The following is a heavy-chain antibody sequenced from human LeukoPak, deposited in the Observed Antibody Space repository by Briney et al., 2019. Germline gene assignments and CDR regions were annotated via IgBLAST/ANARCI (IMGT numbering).Heavy chain of an antibody. V-gene: IGHV4-38-2*02. CDR3: AREEGAVAGTLSFDY. CDR1: GYSISSGYY. D-gene: IGHD6-19*01. CDR2: IYHSGST. Sequence: SETLSLTCAVSGYSISSGYYWGWIWQPPGKGLEWIGSIYHSGSTYYNPSLKRRVTISVDTSKNQFSLKLSSVTAADTAVYYCAREEGAVAGTLSFDYWGQGTLVTVSS. J-gene: IGHJ4*02.